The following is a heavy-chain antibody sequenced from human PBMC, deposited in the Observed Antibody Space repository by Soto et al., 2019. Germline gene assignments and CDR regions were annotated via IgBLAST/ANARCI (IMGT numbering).Heavy chain of an antibody. CDR3: ARSTSENFWSGPFDY. CDR2: TYWDDDQ. Sequence: QITLKESGPTLVRPTQTLTLTCSFSGFSLKTIGVSVGWIRQPPGKALGWLALTYWDDDQRYSPSLKTRLTVTKDTSKNQVVLAMTNMDPVDTGTYYCARSTSENFWSGPFDYWGPGIVVTVSS. D-gene: IGHD3-3*01. J-gene: IGHJ4*02. V-gene: IGHV2-5*02. CDR1: GFSLKTIGVS.